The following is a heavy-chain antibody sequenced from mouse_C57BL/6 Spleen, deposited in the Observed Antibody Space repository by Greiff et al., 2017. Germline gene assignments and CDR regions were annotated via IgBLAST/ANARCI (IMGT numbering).Heavy chain of an antibody. CDR3: AREGAIYYGSSYEGARDY. Sequence: QVQLQQSGPELVKPGASVKISCKASGYAFSSSWMNWVKQRPGKGLEWIGRIYPGDGDTNYNGKFKGKATLTADKSSSTAYMQLSSLTSEDSAVYFCAREGAIYYGSSYEGARDYWGQGTSVTVSS. CDR1: GYAFSSSW. J-gene: IGHJ4*01. CDR2: IYPGDGDT. D-gene: IGHD1-1*01. V-gene: IGHV1-82*01.